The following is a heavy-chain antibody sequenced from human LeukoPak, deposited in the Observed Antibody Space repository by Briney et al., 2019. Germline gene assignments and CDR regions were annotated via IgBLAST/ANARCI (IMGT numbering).Heavy chain of an antibody. D-gene: IGHD6-19*01. CDR2: INSDGRST. Sequence: GGSLRLTCAASVFTLFSYWMQWVSQAPGKGRVCVSRINSDGRSTSYADSVRGRFTISRDNAKNTLYLQMNSLRAEDTAVYYCARDPDRSGWSTFEYWGQGTLVTVFS. CDR1: VFTLFSYW. CDR3: ARDPDRSGWSTFEY. V-gene: IGHV3-74*01. J-gene: IGHJ4*02.